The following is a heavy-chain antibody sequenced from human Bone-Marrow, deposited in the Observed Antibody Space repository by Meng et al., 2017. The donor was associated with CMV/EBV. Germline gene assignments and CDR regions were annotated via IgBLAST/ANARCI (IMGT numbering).Heavy chain of an antibody. D-gene: IGHD3-16*01. CDR3: ARDLGTKGNIETIDY. CDR1: GFTFRSYA. J-gene: IGHJ4*02. CDR2: ISYDGSNK. V-gene: IGHV3-30-3*01. Sequence: SGFTFRSYAMHWVRQAPGKGLEWVAVISYDGSNKYYADSVKGRFTISRDNSKNTLYLQMNSLRAEDTAVYYCARDLGTKGNIETIDYWGQGTLVTVSS.